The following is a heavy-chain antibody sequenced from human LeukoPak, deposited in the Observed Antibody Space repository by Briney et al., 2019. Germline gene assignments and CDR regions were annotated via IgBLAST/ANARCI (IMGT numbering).Heavy chain of an antibody. V-gene: IGHV3-74*01. CDR2: IKSDGSST. J-gene: IGHJ4*02. CDR3: ARGGDSSNWYPGYFDY. CDR1: GFTFSNYW. D-gene: IGHD6-13*01. Sequence: GGSLRLSCAASGFTFSNYWMHWVRQAPGKGPVWISRIKSDGSSTRFADSVQGRFTISRDNGKNTLYLQMNSLRAEDTAVYYCARGGDSSNWYPGYFDYWGQGALVTVSS.